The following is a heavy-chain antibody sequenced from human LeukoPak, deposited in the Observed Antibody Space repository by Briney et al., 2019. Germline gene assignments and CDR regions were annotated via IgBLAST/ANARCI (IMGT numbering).Heavy chain of an antibody. CDR2: ISGSGGST. V-gene: IGHV3-23*01. CDR3: AKTSGEEYYYYMDV. J-gene: IGHJ6*03. Sequence: GGSLRLSCAASGFTFSSYGMSWVRQAPGKGLEWVSAISGSGGSTYYADSVKGRFTISRDNSKNTLYLQMNSLRAEDTAVYYCAKTSGEEYYYYMDVWGKGTTVTISS. D-gene: IGHD3-16*01. CDR1: GFTFSSYG.